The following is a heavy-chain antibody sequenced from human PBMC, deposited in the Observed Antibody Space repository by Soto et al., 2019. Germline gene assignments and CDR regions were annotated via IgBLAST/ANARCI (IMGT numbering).Heavy chain of an antibody. CDR2: IDPSDSYT. CDR3: ARCIAVAGTCGRYY. Sequence: LGESLKISCKGSGYSFTGYWISGVRQMPGKGLEWMGRIDPSDSYTNYSPSFQGHVTISADKSISTAYLQWSSLKASDTAMYYCARCIAVAGTCGRYYWGQGTLVTVSS. V-gene: IGHV5-10-1*01. D-gene: IGHD6-19*01. CDR1: GYSFTGYW. J-gene: IGHJ4*02.